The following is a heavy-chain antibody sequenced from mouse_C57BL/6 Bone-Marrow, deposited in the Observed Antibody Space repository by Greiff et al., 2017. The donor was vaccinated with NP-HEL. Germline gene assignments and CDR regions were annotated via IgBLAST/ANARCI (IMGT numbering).Heavy chain of an antibody. CDR1: GYAFSSSW. Sequence: VQLQQSGPELVKPGASVKISCKASGYAFSSSWMNWVKQRPGKGLEWIGRIYPGDGDTNYNGKFKGKATLTADKSSSTAYMQLSSLTSEASAVSFCARRGFAYWGQGTLVTVSA. J-gene: IGHJ3*01. CDR2: IYPGDGDT. V-gene: IGHV1-82*01. CDR3: ARRGFAY.